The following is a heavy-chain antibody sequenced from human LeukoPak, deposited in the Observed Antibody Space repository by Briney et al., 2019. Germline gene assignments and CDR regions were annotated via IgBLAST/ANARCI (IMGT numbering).Heavy chain of an antibody. CDR2: ISGSGGST. CDR1: GFTLSDYY. CDR3: AKGYSSGWYGYFDY. J-gene: IGHJ4*02. D-gene: IGHD6-19*01. V-gene: IGHV3-23*01. Sequence: GGSLRLSCAASGFTLSDYYMSWVRQAPGKGLEWVSAISGSGGSTYYADFVKGRFTISRDNSRNTLYLQMNSLRAEDTAVYYCAKGYSSGWYGYFDYWGQGTLVTVSS.